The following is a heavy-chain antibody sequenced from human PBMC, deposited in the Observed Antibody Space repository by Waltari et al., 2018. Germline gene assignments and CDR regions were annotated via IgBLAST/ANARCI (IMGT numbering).Heavy chain of an antibody. V-gene: IGHV5-51*03. Sequence: EVQLVQSGAEVKKPGESLKISCKGSGYSFTSYWIGWVRQMPGKGLEWMGIIYPGDSDTRYSPSFQGQVTISADKSISTAYLQWSSLKASDTAMYYCARLSALSSRMVVNKKNWYPGYWGQGTLVTVSS. CDR2: IYPGDSDT. CDR3: ARLSALSSRMVVNKKNWYPGY. CDR1: GYSFTSYW. D-gene: IGHD2-15*01. J-gene: IGHJ4*02.